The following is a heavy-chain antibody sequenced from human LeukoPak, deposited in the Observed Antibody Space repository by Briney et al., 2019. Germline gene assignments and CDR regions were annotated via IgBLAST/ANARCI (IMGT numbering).Heavy chain of an antibody. V-gene: IGHV3-30*03. D-gene: IGHD3/OR15-3a*01. CDR1: GFTFSSYW. Sequence: GGSLRLSCAASGFTFSSYWMSWVRQAPGKGLEWVAVISYDGSNKYYADSVKGRFTISRDNSKNTLYLQMNSLRAEDTAVYYCARDLWTDYWGQGTLVTVSS. CDR3: ARDLWTDY. J-gene: IGHJ4*02. CDR2: ISYDGSNK.